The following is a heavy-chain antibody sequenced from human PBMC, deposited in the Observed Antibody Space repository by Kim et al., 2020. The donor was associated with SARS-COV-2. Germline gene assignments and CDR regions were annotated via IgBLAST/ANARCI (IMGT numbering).Heavy chain of an antibody. CDR3: ARMRVTTTRPGLYYYYGMDV. D-gene: IGHD4-4*01. CDR1: GYTFTSYA. J-gene: IGHJ6*02. CDR2: INAGNGNT. Sequence: ASVKVSCKASGYTFTSYAMHWVRQAPGQRLEWMGCINAGNGNTKYSQKFQGRVTITRDTSASTAYMELSSLRSEDTAVYYCARMRVTTTRPGLYYYYGMDVWGQGTTVTVSS. V-gene: IGHV1-3*01.